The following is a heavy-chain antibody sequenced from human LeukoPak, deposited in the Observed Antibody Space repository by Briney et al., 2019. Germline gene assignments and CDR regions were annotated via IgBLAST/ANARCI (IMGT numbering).Heavy chain of an antibody. V-gene: IGHV3-30*02. Sequence: GGSLRLSCAASGFTFSSYGMHWVRQAPGKGLEWVAFIRYDGSNKYYADSVKGRFTISRDNSKNTLYLQMNSLRAEDTAVYYCAKGGYCSSTSCYTAWSDYWGQGTLVTVSS. J-gene: IGHJ4*02. CDR2: IRYDGSNK. CDR3: AKGGYCSSTSCYTAWSDY. CDR1: GFTFSSYG. D-gene: IGHD2-2*02.